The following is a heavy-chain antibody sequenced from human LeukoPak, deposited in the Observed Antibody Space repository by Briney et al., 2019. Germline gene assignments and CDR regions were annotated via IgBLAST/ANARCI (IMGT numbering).Heavy chain of an antibody. CDR2: IIPIFGTA. CDR1: GATFSSYA. J-gene: IGHJ4*02. Sequence: ASVNVSCKASGATFSSYAISWVRQPPGQGLKWMGGIIPIFGTANYAQKFQGRVTITADESTSTAYMELSSLRSEDTAVYYCARPSRSFVWATFDYWGQGTLVTVSS. D-gene: IGHD1-26*01. V-gene: IGHV1-69*13. CDR3: ARPSRSFVWATFDY.